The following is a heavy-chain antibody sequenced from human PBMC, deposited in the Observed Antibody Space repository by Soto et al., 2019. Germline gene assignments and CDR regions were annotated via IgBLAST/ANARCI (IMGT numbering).Heavy chain of an antibody. D-gene: IGHD3-3*01. J-gene: IGHJ4*02. CDR1: GGSISSYY. Sequence: SETLSLTCTVSGGSISSYYWSLIRQPPGNGLEWIGYIYYSGSTNYNPSLKSRVTISIDTSKSQFSLKLSSVTAADTAVYYCARGPSADKIDFWGQGTLVTVSS. V-gene: IGHV4-59*08. CDR2: IYYSGST. CDR3: ARGPSADKIDF.